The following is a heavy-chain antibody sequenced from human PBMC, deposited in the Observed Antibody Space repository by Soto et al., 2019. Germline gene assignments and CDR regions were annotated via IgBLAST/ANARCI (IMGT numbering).Heavy chain of an antibody. CDR1: GGSVSSGSYY. D-gene: IGHD5-12*01. J-gene: IGHJ6*02. CDR3: ARVWLGGVLMDV. V-gene: IGHV4-61*01. Sequence: SETLSLTCTVSGGSVSSGSYYWSWIRQPPGKGLEWIGYIYYSGSTNYNPSLKCRVTISVDTSKNQFSLKLSSVTAADTAVYYCARVWLGGVLMDVRGQGTTVTVSS. CDR2: IYYSGST.